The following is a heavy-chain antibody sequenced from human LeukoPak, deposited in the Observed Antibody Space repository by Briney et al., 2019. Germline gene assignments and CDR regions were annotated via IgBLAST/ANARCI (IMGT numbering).Heavy chain of an antibody. D-gene: IGHD3-10*01. CDR1: GGSISSYY. CDR3: ARGGATRDYYGSGSYHWYFDL. J-gene: IGHJ2*01. CDR2: IYYSGST. V-gene: IGHV4-59*08. Sequence: SETLSLTCTVSGGSISSYYWSWIRQPPGKGLEWIGYIYYSGSTNYNPSLKSRVTISVDTSKNQFSLKLSSVTAADTAVYYWARGGATRDYYGSGSYHWYFDLWGRGTLVTVSS.